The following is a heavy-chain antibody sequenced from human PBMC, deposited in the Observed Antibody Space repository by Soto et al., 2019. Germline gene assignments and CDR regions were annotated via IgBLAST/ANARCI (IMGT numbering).Heavy chain of an antibody. D-gene: IGHD6-19*01. CDR2: ISGSGGST. CDR3: TASSGWYNAFDI. CDR1: GGSVSDYY. Sequence: GEALKSSGAGSGGSVSDYYRSWVRQAPGKGLEWVSAISGSGGSTYYADSVKGRFTISRDNSKNTLYLQMNSLRAEDTAVYYCTASSGWYNAFDIWGQGTMVTVSS. V-gene: IGHV3-23*01. J-gene: IGHJ3*02.